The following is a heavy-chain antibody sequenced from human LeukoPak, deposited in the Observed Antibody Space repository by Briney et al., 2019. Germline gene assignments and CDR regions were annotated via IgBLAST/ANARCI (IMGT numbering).Heavy chain of an antibody. D-gene: IGHD3-3*01. Sequence: PSETLSLTCTVSGGSISSYYWSWIRQPPGKGLEWIGYIYYSGSTNYNPSLKSRVTISVDTSKNQFSLKLSSVTAADTAVYYCARDEGYYDFCFAHWGQGTLVTVSS. J-gene: IGHJ5*02. V-gene: IGHV4-59*12. CDR2: IYYSGST. CDR1: GGSISSYY. CDR3: ARDEGYYDFCFAH.